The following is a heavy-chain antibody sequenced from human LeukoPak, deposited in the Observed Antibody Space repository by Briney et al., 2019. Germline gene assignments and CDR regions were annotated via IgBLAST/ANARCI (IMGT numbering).Heavy chain of an antibody. CDR2: ISSSSSYI. J-gene: IGHJ5*02. V-gene: IGHV3-21*01. Sequence: GGSLRLSCAASGFTFSSYSMNWVRQAPGKGLEWVSSISSSSSYIYYADSVKGRFTISRDNAKNSLYLQTNSLRAEDTAVYYCARARASSGRGPSNWFDPWGQGTLVTVSS. D-gene: IGHD6-19*01. CDR1: GFTFSSYS. CDR3: ARARASSGRGPSNWFDP.